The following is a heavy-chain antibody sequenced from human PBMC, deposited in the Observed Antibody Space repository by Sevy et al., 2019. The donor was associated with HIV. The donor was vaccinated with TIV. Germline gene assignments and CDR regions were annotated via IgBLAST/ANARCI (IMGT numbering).Heavy chain of an antibody. CDR2: IYYSGST. J-gene: IGHJ5*02. CDR3: ARAQPPTYYDFWSGYYHFDP. Sequence: SETLSLTCTVSGGSISSYYWSWIRQPPGKGLEWIGYIYYSGSTNYNPSLKSRVTISVDTSKNQFSLKLSSVTAAETAVYYCARAQPPTYYDFWSGYYHFDPWGQGTLVTVSS. D-gene: IGHD3-3*01. CDR1: GGSISSYY. V-gene: IGHV4-59*01.